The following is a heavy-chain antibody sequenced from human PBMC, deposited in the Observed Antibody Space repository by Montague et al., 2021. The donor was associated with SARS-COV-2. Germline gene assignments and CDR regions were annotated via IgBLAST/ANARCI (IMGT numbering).Heavy chain of an antibody. D-gene: IGHD6-13*01. J-gene: IGHJ4*02. Sequence: SLRLSCAASGFSFSSYWMSWVRQAPGKGLEWVANIKQDGSEKYYVDSVKGRFTISRDNAKHSLYLQMSSLRAEDTVVYYCARVPSSSWYFEYWGQGTLVTVSS. V-gene: IGHV3-7*01. CDR1: GFSFSSYW. CDR2: IKQDGSEK. CDR3: ARVPSSSWYFEY.